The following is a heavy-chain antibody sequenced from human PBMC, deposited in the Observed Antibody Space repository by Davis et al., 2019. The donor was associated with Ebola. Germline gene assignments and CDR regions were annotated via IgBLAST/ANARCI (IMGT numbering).Heavy chain of an antibody. Sequence: SETLSLTCGVSGGSISSGTYYWGWVRQPPGKGLEWIGSIYYNGRTYYSSSLEGRVTILLDTSKNQFSLKLRFVTAADTAVYFCARLSGLFSSSSGALYFDLWGRGTLVSVSS. CDR3: ARLSGLFSSSSGALYFDL. CDR1: GGSISSGTYY. J-gene: IGHJ2*01. V-gene: IGHV4-39*07. CDR2: IYYNGRT. D-gene: IGHD6-6*01.